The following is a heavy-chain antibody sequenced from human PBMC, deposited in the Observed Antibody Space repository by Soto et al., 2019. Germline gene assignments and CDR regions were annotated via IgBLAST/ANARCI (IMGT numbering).Heavy chain of an antibody. D-gene: IGHD4-17*01. CDR1: GFTFTNYW. CDR2: IKQDGTEK. V-gene: IGHV3-7*04. CDR3: ARGLRWLDY. Sequence: EVQLVESGGALVQPGGSLRLSCAASGFTFTNYWMTWVRQAPGKGLEWVANIKQDGTEKYYVDSVKGRFTISRDNAKNSLLLQMNSLRAEDTAVFYCARGLRWLDYWGQGTLVTVSS. J-gene: IGHJ4*02.